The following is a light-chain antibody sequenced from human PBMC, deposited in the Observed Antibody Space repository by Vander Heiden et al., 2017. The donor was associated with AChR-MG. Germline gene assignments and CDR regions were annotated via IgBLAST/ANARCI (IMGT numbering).Light chain of an antibody. CDR2: DAS. Sequence: AIQLTQSPSSLSASVGDRVTITCRAIQGISSALAWYQQKPGKAPKLLIYDASSLESGVPSRFSGSGSGTDFTLTISSLQPEDFATYYCQQFNSYYTFGQGTKLEIK. V-gene: IGKV1-13*02. CDR1: QGISSA. CDR3: QQFNSYYT. J-gene: IGKJ2*01.